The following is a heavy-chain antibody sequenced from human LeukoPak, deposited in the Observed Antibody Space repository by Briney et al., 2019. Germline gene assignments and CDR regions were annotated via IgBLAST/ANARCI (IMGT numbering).Heavy chain of an antibody. CDR2: INTNTGNP. D-gene: IGHD6-13*01. Sequence: GESLKISCKGSGYSFTSYAMNWVRQAPGQGLEWMGWINTNTGNPTYAQGFTGRFVFSLDTSVSTAYLQISSLKAEDTAVYYCARDLSSWTHWFDPWGQGTLVTVSS. CDR1: GYSFTSYA. CDR3: ARDLSSWTHWFDP. J-gene: IGHJ5*02. V-gene: IGHV7-4-1*02.